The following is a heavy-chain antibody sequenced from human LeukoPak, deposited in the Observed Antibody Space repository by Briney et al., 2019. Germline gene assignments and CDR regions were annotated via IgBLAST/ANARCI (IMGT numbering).Heavy chain of an antibody. CDR3: ARYAAATGQDAFDI. D-gene: IGHD6-13*01. J-gene: IGHJ3*02. Sequence: GGSLRLSCAASGFTFSNYGMHWVRQAPGKGLEWVSVIYSGSNTYYADSVKGRFTISRDNSKNTLYLQMNSLRAEDTAVYYCARYAAATGQDAFDIWGQGTMVTVSS. CDR2: IYSGSNT. V-gene: IGHV3-NL1*01. CDR1: GFTFSNYG.